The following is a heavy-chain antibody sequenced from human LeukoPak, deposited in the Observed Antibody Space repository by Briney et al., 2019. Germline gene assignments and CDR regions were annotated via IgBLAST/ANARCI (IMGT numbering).Heavy chain of an antibody. CDR2: IYYSGST. D-gene: IGHD5-18*01. V-gene: IGHV4-31*03. CDR3: ARADTAMVTIDY. Sequence: SQTLSLTCTVSGGSISSGGYYWSWIRQHPGKGLEWIGYIYYSGSTYYNPSLKSRVTISVDTSKNQFSLKLSSVTAADTAVYYCARADTAMVTIDYWGQGTLVTASS. J-gene: IGHJ4*02. CDR1: GGSISSGGYY.